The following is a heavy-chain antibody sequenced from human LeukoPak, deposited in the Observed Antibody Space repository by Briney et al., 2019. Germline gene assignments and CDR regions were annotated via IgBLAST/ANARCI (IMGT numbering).Heavy chain of an antibody. CDR3: ARHLPGSYYGSGILRWFDP. CDR2: IYYSGST. D-gene: IGHD3-10*01. CDR1: GGSISSSSYY. V-gene: IGHV4-39*01. J-gene: IGHJ5*02. Sequence: SETLSLTCTVSGGSISSSSYYWGWIRQPPGKGLEWIGSIYYSGSTYYNPSLKSRVTISVDTSKNQFSLKLSSVTAADTAVYYCARHLPGSYYGSGILRWFDPWGQGPLVTVSS.